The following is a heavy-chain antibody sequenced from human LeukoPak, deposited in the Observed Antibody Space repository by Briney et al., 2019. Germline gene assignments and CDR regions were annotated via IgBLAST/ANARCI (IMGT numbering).Heavy chain of an antibody. CDR3: ARGIFTGYSSSWSWGGLDY. V-gene: IGHV3-48*03. J-gene: IGHJ4*02. D-gene: IGHD6-13*01. CDR2: ISSSASTI. Sequence: GGSLRLSCAASGFTFSSYEMNWVRQAPGKGLEWVSYISSSASTIYYADSVKGRFTISRDNAKNSLYLQMNSLRAEDTAVYYCARGIFTGYSSSWSWGGLDYWGQGTLVTVSS. CDR1: GFTFSSYE.